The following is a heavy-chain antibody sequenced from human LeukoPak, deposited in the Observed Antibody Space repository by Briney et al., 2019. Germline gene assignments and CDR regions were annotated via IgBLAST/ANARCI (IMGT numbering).Heavy chain of an antibody. V-gene: IGHV3-23*01. CDR2: ITWSGGMI. CDR3: AKDLRPDGLYDVDY. Sequence: GGTLRLSCAASGFTFSTYAMNWVRQAPAKGLEGVSLITWSGGMIRYADSVKGRFTNSRDNSKKTVYLQMNSLGDEDTAVYYCAKDLRPDGLYDVDYWGQGTLVTVSS. J-gene: IGHJ4*02. D-gene: IGHD2-8*01. CDR1: GFTFSTYA.